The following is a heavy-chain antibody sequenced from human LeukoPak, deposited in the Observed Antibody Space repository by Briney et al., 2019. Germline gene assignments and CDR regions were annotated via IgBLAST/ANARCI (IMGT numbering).Heavy chain of an antibody. CDR1: GFTFSSYA. J-gene: IGHJ6*02. CDR2: ISYDGSNK. V-gene: IGHV3-30*04. Sequence: PGGSLRLSCAASGFTFSSYAMHWVRQAPGKGLEWVAVISYDGSNKYYADSVKGRFTISRDNSKNTLYLQMNSLRAEDTAVYYCARVQMVRGVMRYYGMDVWGQGTTVTVSS. D-gene: IGHD3-10*01. CDR3: ARVQMVRGVMRYYGMDV.